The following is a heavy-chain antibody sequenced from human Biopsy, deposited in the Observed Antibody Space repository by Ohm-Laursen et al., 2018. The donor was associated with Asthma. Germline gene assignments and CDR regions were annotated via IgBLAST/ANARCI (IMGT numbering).Heavy chain of an antibody. D-gene: IGHD6-19*01. V-gene: IGHV3-53*01. CDR1: GFTVSRDH. Sequence: SLRLSCAASGFTVSRDHMFWVRQAPAKGLEWVSVIYVGGTSYTADPARGRFTISRDLSKNTLHLQMHSLRVEDTAVYYCARGDSSGWSHYYFDYWGQGTLVTVSS. CDR2: IYVGGTS. CDR3: ARGDSSGWSHYYFDY. J-gene: IGHJ4*02.